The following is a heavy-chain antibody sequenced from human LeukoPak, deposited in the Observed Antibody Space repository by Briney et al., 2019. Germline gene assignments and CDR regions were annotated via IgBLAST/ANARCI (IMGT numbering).Heavy chain of an antibody. D-gene: IGHD1-7*01. Sequence: SETLSLTCKVSGDSMTSSSYEWAWIRQTPGKGLEWIGTISYSGSTDYNPSLKSRVTISVDTSKDQFSLNLSSVTAADTAVYYCARDVKIGATWNYILGNFDYWGQGTLVSVSS. V-gene: IGHV4-39*07. CDR1: GDSMTSSSYE. CDR2: ISYSGST. J-gene: IGHJ4*02. CDR3: ARDVKIGATWNYILGNFDY.